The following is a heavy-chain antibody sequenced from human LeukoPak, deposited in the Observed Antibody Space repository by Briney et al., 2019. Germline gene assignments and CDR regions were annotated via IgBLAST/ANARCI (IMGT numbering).Heavy chain of an antibody. CDR2: ISAYNGNT. Sequence: ASVKVSCKASGGTFSSYAFSWVRQAPGQGLEWMGWISAYNGNTNYAQMLQGRVTMTTDTFTSTAYMELRSLRSDDTAVYYCARAFVILPTAISAFDYWGQGTLVTVSS. D-gene: IGHD2-2*01. CDR3: ARAFVILPTAISAFDY. J-gene: IGHJ4*02. CDR1: GGTFSSYA. V-gene: IGHV1-18*01.